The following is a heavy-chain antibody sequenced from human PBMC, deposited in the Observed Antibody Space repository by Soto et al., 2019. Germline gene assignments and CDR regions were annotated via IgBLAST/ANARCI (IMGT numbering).Heavy chain of an antibody. V-gene: IGHV4-34*01. CDR3: ARGPPQRWLQAGWSDP. Sequence: SETLSLTCAVYGGSFSGYYWSWIRQPPGKGLEWIGEINHSGSTNYNPSLKSRVTISVDTSKNQSSLKLSSVTAADTAVYYCARGPPQRWLQAGWSDPWGPGTLVTVSS. J-gene: IGHJ5*02. CDR1: GGSFSGYY. D-gene: IGHD5-12*01. CDR2: INHSGST.